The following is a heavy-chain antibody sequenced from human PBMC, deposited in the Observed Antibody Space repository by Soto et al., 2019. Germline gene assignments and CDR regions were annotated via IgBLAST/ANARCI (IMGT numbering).Heavy chain of an antibody. CDR3: ARTAYSDFLGRWYFDL. CDR1: GFTFNSFE. D-gene: IGHD5-12*01. V-gene: IGHV3-48*03. CDR2: ISNRDNTI. Sequence: EVQVVESGGDLVQPGGSLRLSCAASGFTFNSFEMNWVRQAPGKGLEWVSYISNRDNTIYYADSVRGRFTISRDIAKNSLYLQMNGLSAADPAVYFCARTAYSDFLGRWYFDLWGRGTLVTVSS. J-gene: IGHJ2*01.